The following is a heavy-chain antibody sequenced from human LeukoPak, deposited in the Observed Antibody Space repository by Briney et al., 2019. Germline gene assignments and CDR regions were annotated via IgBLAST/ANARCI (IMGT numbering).Heavy chain of an antibody. Sequence: LETLSLTCAVYGGSFSGYYWSWIRQPSGKGLEWIGEINHSGSTNYNPSLKSRVTISVDTSKNQFSLKLGSVTAADTAVYYCARVRFLEWLRFYYYMDVWGKGTTVTVSS. CDR1: GGSFSGYY. CDR3: ARVRFLEWLRFYYYMDV. D-gene: IGHD3-3*01. J-gene: IGHJ6*03. CDR2: INHSGST. V-gene: IGHV4-34*01.